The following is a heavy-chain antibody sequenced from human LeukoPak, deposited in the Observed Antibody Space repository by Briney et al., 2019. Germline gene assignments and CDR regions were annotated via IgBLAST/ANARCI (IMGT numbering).Heavy chain of an antibody. J-gene: IGHJ4*02. CDR2: IRADAVTT. CDR3: VKDDGWVQYAN. V-gene: IGHV3-23*01. D-gene: IGHD5-24*01. Sequence: GGSLRLSCAASGFTFSSYWISWVRQAPGKGLEWVSGIRADAVTTYYADSVKGRFIISRDNSKNTVYLQMNSLSAEDAAVYYCVKDDGWVQYANWGQGTLVTVSS. CDR1: GFTFSSYW.